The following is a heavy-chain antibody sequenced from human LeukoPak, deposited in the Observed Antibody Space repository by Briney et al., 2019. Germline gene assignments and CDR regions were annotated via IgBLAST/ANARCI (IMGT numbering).Heavy chain of an antibody. Sequence: PGGSLRLSCAASGFTFSSYGMHWVRQAPGKGLEWVAVISWDGSNEYYADYVKGRFTISRDNSKNTLYLQMNSLGAEDTAMYYCAKGGRVRGVNTPEFDYWGQGNLVTVSS. V-gene: IGHV3-30*18. CDR2: ISWDGSNE. CDR1: GFTFSSYG. J-gene: IGHJ4*02. D-gene: IGHD3-10*01. CDR3: AKGGRVRGVNTPEFDY.